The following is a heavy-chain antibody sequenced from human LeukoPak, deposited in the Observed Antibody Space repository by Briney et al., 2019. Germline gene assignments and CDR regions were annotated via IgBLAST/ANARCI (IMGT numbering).Heavy chain of an antibody. V-gene: IGHV4-4*02. CDR1: GGSISSSNW. D-gene: IGHD2/OR15-2a*01. CDR2: IYHSGST. CDR3: ARVVFQGPFSYYYYYMDV. Sequence: PSETLSLTCAVSGGSISSSNWWSWVRQPPGKGLEWIGEIYHSGSTNYNPSLKSRVIISVDKSKNQFSLKLSSVTAADTAVYYCARVVFQGPFSYYYYYMDVWGKGTTVTVSS. J-gene: IGHJ6*03.